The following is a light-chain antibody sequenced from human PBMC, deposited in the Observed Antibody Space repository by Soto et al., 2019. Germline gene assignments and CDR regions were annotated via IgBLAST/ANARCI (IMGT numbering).Light chain of an antibody. Sequence: QSALTQPASVSGSPGQSITISCTGTSSDVGGSNYVSWYQQQPGKAPKLMIYDVSNRPSGVSNRFSGSKTGNTASLTISGLHAEDEDDYYCSSYTSSSTLYVFGTGTKVTVL. CDR2: DVS. CDR1: SSDVGGSNY. J-gene: IGLJ1*01. CDR3: SSYTSSSTLYV. V-gene: IGLV2-14*01.